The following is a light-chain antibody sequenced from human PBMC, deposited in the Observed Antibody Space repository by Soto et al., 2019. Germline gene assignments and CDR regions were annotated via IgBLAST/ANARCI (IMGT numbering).Light chain of an antibody. Sequence: SYELPQTSSVSVAPGQTSRISCGGNNIGGKSVHWYQQKPGQAPVVVVYDDSDRPSGIPERFSGSNSGNTATLTIRRVEAGDEADYHCQVWDDNSDHHVFGTGTKVTVL. CDR3: QVWDDNSDHHV. V-gene: IGLV3-21*02. CDR2: DDS. CDR1: NIGGKS. J-gene: IGLJ1*01.